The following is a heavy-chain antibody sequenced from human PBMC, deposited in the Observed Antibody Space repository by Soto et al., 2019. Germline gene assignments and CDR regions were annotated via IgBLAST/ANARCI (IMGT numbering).Heavy chain of an antibody. D-gene: IGHD3-10*01. CDR1: GFTFSRYA. Sequence: VGSLRLSCATSGFTFSRYAMHWVRQAAGKGLEWVAVISYDGSNKYYADSVKGRFTISRDNSKNTLYLQMNSLRAEDTAVYYCARPIYYYGSGTLDYWGQGTLVTVSS. CDR3: ARPIYYYGSGTLDY. V-gene: IGHV3-30-3*01. CDR2: ISYDGSNK. J-gene: IGHJ4*02.